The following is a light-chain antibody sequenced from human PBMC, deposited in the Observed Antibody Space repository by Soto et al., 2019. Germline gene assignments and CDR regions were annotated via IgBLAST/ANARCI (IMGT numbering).Light chain of an antibody. CDR2: DAS. CDR1: QSVGNY. J-gene: IGKJ1*01. CDR3: QQRSPWWT. Sequence: EIVLTQSPATLSLSPGERATLSCRASQSVGNYLVWYQQKPGQAPSLLIYDASNRAPGIPASFSGGGSGTDFTLTISSVESDVFAVYYCQQRSPWWTFGPGTKLEIK. V-gene: IGKV3-11*01.